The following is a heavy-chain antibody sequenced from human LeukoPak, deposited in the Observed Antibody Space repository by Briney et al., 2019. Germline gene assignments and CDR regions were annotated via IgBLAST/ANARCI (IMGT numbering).Heavy chain of an antibody. CDR2: IHTSGST. V-gene: IGHV4-4*07. D-gene: IGHD6-6*01. CDR1: GGSITSYY. J-gene: IGHJ4*02. Sequence: SETLSLTCTVSGGSITSYYWSYIRQPAGKGLEWIVRIHTSGSTNYHPSLKSRVTMSVDTSKNQFSLKLSSVTTADTAIYYCAREFSGTSIAARVFDSWGQGTLVTVSS. CDR3: AREFSGTSIAARVFDS.